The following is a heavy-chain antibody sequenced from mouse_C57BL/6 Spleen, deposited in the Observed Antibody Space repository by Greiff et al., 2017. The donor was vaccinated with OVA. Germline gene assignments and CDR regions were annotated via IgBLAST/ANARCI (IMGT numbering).Heavy chain of an antibody. V-gene: IGHV14-2*01. Sequence: EVQGVESGAELVKPGASVKLSCTASGFNIKDCYMHWVKQRTEQGLEWIGRIDPKDGETKYAPKFQGKATITADTSSNTAYLQLSSLTSEDTAVYYCARNYYGSSFAYWGQGTLVTVSA. CDR3: ARNYYGSSFAY. CDR1: GFNIKDCY. J-gene: IGHJ3*01. CDR2: IDPKDGET. D-gene: IGHD1-1*01.